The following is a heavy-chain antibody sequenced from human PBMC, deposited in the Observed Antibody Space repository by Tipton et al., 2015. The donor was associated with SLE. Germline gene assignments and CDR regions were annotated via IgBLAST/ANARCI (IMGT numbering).Heavy chain of an antibody. Sequence: TLSLTCNVSGASITSYSWSWIRQPPGKGLEWIGYAYYSGSTNYNPSLKSRVTLSIDTSKKQYSLKLSSVTAADTALYYCARTFYSGTSGYYYAGEGAFNFWGQGTMVAVSS. CDR2: AYYSGST. CDR1: GASITSYS. CDR3: ARTFYSGTSGYYYAGEGAFNF. V-gene: IGHV4-59*01. D-gene: IGHD3-22*01. J-gene: IGHJ3*01.